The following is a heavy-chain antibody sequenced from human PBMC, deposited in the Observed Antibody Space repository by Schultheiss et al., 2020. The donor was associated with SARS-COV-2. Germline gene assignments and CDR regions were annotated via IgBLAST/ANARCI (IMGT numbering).Heavy chain of an antibody. CDR2: IYHSGST. D-gene: IGHD2-21*02. CDR1: GGSISSSNW. V-gene: IGHV4-4*02. Sequence: SETLSLTCAVSGGSISSSNWWSWVRQPPGKGLEWIGEIYHSGSTYYNPSLKSRVTISVDTSKNQFSLKLSSVTAADTAVYYCARDSSCGGDCYSGYYYGMDVWGQGTTVTVSS. J-gene: IGHJ6*02. CDR3: ARDSSCGGDCYSGYYYGMDV.